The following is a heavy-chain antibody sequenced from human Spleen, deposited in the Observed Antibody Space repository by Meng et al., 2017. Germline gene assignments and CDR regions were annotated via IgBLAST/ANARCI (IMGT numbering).Heavy chain of an antibody. Sequence: GESLKISCAASGFTFSSYAMSWVRQAPEKGLEWVSAISGSGGSTYYADSVKGRFTISRDNSKNTLYLQMNSLRVEDTAVYYCARGKGGYGSLDVWGQGTTVTVSS. J-gene: IGHJ6*02. CDR3: ARGKGGYGSLDV. CDR2: ISGSGGST. V-gene: IGHV3-23*01. D-gene: IGHD3-10*01. CDR1: GFTFSSYA.